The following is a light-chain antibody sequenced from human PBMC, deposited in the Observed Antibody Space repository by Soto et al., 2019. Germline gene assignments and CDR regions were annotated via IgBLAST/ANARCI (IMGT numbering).Light chain of an antibody. CDR2: LNSDGSH. Sequence: QPVLTQSPSASASLGASVKLTSTLSSGHSSYAIAWHQQQPEKGPRYLMKLNSDGSHSKGDGIPDRFSGSSSGAERYLTISSLQSADEADYYCQTWGTGIQVFGGGTKLTVL. J-gene: IGLJ2*01. V-gene: IGLV4-69*01. CDR1: SGHSSYA. CDR3: QTWGTGIQV.